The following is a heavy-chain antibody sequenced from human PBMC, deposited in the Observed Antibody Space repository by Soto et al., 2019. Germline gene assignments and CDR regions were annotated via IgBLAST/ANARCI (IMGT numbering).Heavy chain of an antibody. V-gene: IGHV3-30*18. J-gene: IGHJ5*02. CDR2: ISYDGSNK. CDR3: AKDIGDIVPFNWFDP. D-gene: IGHD2-8*01. CDR1: GFTFSSYG. Sequence: GGSLRLSCAASGFTFSSYGMHWVRQAPGKGLEWVAVISYDGSNKYYADSVKGRFTISRDNSKNTLYLQMNSLRAEDTAVYYCAKDIGDIVPFNWFDPWGQGTLVTVSS.